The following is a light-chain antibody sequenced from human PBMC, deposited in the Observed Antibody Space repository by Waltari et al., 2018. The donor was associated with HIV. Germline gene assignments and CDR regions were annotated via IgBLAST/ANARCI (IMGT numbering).Light chain of an antibody. CDR2: ATS. Sequence: DIQMTQSPTSLSASVADNVTIKCRASQHIGFNVNWYQYTTGRAPRLLLAATSNLQSGVPSRFSGSGFGTHFSLTISGPRSDDFAQYFCQQSHGLPYTFGQGTRLEI. V-gene: IGKV1-39*01. CDR3: QQSHGLPYT. CDR1: QHIGFN. J-gene: IGKJ2*01.